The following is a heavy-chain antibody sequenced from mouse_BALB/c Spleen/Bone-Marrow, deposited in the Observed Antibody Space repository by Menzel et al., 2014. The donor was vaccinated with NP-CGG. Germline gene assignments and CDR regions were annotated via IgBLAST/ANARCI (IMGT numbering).Heavy chain of an antibody. J-gene: IGHJ2*01. Sequence: EVHLVESGGGLVQPGGSLKLSCAAPGFTFSSYIMSWVRQTPEKRLEWVAYISNGGDNTYYPDTVKGRFIISRDNAKNTLCLQMSSLKSEDTAMYYCVRHRYDGYYFDYWGQAPLSQSPQ. CDR3: VRHRYDGYYFDY. CDR1: GFTFSSYI. D-gene: IGHD2-14*01. CDR2: ISNGGDNT. V-gene: IGHV5-12-2*01.